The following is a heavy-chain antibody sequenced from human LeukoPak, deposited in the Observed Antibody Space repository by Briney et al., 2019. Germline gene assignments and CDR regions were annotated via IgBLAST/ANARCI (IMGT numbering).Heavy chain of an antibody. D-gene: IGHD6-19*01. CDR1: GGSISSYF. CDR3: ASDSSYSSGLDY. J-gene: IGHJ4*02. CDR2: IYTSGST. V-gene: IGHV4-4*07. Sequence: PSETLSLTCTVSGGSISSYFWSWIRQPAGKGLEWIGRIYTSGSTNYNPSLKSGVTMSVDTSKNQFSLKLSSVTAADTAVYYCASDSSYSSGLDYWGQGTLVTVSS.